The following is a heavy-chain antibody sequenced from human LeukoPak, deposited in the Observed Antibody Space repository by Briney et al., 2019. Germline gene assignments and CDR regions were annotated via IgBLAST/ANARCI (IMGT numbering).Heavy chain of an antibody. Sequence: PGGSLRLSCAASGFTFSSYAMTWVSQAPGKGLEWVSTITGGGADTCYADSVKGRFTISRDNSKNTLYLQMNSLRAEDTAIYYCAKDWFDCWGQGTLVTVSS. CDR2: ITGGGADT. CDR1: GFTFSSYA. V-gene: IGHV3-23*01. J-gene: IGHJ4*02. CDR3: AKDWFDC.